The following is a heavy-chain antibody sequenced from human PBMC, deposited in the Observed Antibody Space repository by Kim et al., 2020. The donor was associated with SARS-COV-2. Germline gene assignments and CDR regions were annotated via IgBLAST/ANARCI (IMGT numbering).Heavy chain of an antibody. D-gene: IGHD3-22*01. V-gene: IGHV4-31*02. J-gene: IGHJ5*02. CDR3: ARDDYYDSRRGWFDP. Sequence: PSLKSRVTISVDTSKNQFSLKLSSVTAADTAVYYCARDDYYDSRRGWFDPWGQGTLVTVSS.